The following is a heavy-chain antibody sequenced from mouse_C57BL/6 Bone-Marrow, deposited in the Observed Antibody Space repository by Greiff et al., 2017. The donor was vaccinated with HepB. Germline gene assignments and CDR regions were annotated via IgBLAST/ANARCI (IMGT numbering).Heavy chain of an antibody. V-gene: IGHV1-54*01. CDR3: ARRGYYGSSFFDY. CDR2: INPGSGGT. CDR1: GYAFTNYL. J-gene: IGHJ2*01. D-gene: IGHD1-1*01. Sequence: QVQLQQSGAELVRPGTSVKVSCKASGYAFTNYLIEWVKQRPGQGLEWIGVINPGSGGTNYNEKFKGKATLTADKSSSTAYMQLSSLTSEDSAVYFCARRGYYGSSFFDYWGQGTTLTVSS.